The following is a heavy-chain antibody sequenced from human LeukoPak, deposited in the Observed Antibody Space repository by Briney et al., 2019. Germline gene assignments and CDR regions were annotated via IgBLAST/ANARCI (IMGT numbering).Heavy chain of an antibody. CDR1: GGSFSGYY. Sequence: SETLSLTCAVYGGSFSGYYWSWIRQPPGKGLEWIGEINHSGSTNYNPSLKSRLTISVDTSKNQFSLKLSSVTAADTAVYYCARAVVVRNRRCYYYYYMDVWGKGTTVIVSS. V-gene: IGHV4-34*01. J-gene: IGHJ6*03. CDR2: INHSGST. D-gene: IGHD2-15*01. CDR3: ARAVVVRNRRCYYYYYMDV.